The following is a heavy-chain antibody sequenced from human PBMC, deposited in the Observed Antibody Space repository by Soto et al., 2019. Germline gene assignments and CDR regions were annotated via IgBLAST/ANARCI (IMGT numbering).Heavy chain of an antibody. D-gene: IGHD4-17*01. Sequence: GGSLRLSCAASGFTFSSYWMSWVRQAPGKGLEWVANIKQDGSEKYYVDSVKGRFTISRDNAKNSLYLQMNSLRAEDTAVYYCARSSTDYGEDYFDYWGQGTLVTVSS. V-gene: IGHV3-7*01. CDR1: GFTFSSYW. CDR3: ARSSTDYGEDYFDY. J-gene: IGHJ4*02. CDR2: IKQDGSEK.